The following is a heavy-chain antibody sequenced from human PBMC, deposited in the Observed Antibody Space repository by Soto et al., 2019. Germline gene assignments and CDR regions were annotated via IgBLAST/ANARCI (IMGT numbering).Heavy chain of an antibody. CDR3: AREDYGDSHDY. CDR2: IWHDGSNK. J-gene: IGHJ4*02. D-gene: IGHD4-17*01. Sequence: QVQLVESGGGVVQPGRSLRLSCAASGFTFSNYGMHWVRQAPGKGLAWVAVIWHDGSNKYYADSVKGRFTISRDNSKNTLYLQMNSMRAEDTAVYYCAREDYGDSHDYWGQGTLVTVSS. CDR1: GFTFSNYG. V-gene: IGHV3-33*01.